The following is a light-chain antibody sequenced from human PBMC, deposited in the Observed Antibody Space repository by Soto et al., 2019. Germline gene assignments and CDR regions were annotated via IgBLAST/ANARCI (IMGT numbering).Light chain of an antibody. CDR1: SSNIGAEYD. CDR2: GDN. J-gene: IGLJ1*01. V-gene: IGLV1-40*01. CDR3: QSYDNTLSARYV. Sequence: QSVLTQPPSVSGAPGQRVAISCTGSSSNIGAEYDVHWYQQLPGTAPKRLIYGDNNRPSGVPDRFSGSKSGTSASLAITGLQPEDEADYYCQSYDNTLSARYVFGTGTKLTVL.